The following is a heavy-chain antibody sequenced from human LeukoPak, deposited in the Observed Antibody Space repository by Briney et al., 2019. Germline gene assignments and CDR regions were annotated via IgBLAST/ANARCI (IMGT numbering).Heavy chain of an antibody. CDR1: GGSIRSYY. J-gene: IGHJ6*02. Sequence: PSETLSLTCTVSGGSIRSYYWGWIRQPPGQGLEWIGYIYYSGSTNYNPSLKSRVTISVDTSKNQFSLGLSSVTAADTAVYYCARDRTVWGQGTTVTVSS. V-gene: IGHV4-59*01. CDR3: ARDRTV. CDR2: IYYSGST.